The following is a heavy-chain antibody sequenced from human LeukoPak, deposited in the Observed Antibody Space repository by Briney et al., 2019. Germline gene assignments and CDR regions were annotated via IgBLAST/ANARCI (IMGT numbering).Heavy chain of an antibody. CDR3: ANPPTVTSFHY. J-gene: IGHJ4*02. CDR2: IKGDGSDI. D-gene: IGHD4-11*01. CDR1: GFTLSNYW. Sequence: GGSLRLSCAVSGFTLSNYWMHWVRQAPGEGLVWVSHIKGDGSDIEYADSVKGRFTISRDNSKNTLYLPMNSLRAEDTAIYYCANPPTVTSFHYWGQGTLVTVSS. V-gene: IGHV3-74*01.